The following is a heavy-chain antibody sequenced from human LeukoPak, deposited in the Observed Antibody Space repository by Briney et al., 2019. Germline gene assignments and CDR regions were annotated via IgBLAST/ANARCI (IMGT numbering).Heavy chain of an antibody. V-gene: IGHV1-2*02. CDR2: INPNSGGT. CDR3: ARDRGIVVVPAAMTHNWFDP. J-gene: IGHJ5*02. D-gene: IGHD2-2*01. CDR1: GYTFTGYY. Sequence: ASVKVSCKASGYTFTGYYMHWVRQAPGQGLEWMGWINPNSGGTNYAQKFQGRVTMTRDTPISTAYMELSRLRSDDTAVYYCARDRGIVVVPAAMTHNWFDPWGQGTLVTVSS.